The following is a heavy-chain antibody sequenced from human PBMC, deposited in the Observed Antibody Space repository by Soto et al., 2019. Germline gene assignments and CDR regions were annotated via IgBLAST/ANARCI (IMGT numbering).Heavy chain of an antibody. D-gene: IGHD1-1*01. V-gene: IGHV4-59*01. J-gene: IGHJ3*02. CDR2: IHYSGST. CDR1: GDSISSYY. Sequence: TSETLSLTCTVSGDSISSYYWTWIRQSPGKGLEWIGYIHYSGSTNYSPSLKSRVTMSVDTSKNQFSLRLSSVTAADTAVYYCARMNQLAPKRNAFDIWGQGTMVTV. CDR3: ARMNQLAPKRNAFDI.